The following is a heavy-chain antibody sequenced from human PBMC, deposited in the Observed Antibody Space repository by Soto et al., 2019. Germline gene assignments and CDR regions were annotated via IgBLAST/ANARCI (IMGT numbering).Heavy chain of an antibody. CDR3: ARGITMVRGKSPYYYYGMDV. CDR2: IIPIFGTA. Sequence: SVKVSCKASGCTFSSYAISWVRQAPGQGLEWMGGIIPIFGTANYAQKFQGRVTITADESTSTAYMELSSLRSEDTAVYYCARGITMVRGKSPYYYYGMDVWGQGTTVTVSS. J-gene: IGHJ6*02. CDR1: GCTFSSYA. V-gene: IGHV1-69*13. D-gene: IGHD3-10*01.